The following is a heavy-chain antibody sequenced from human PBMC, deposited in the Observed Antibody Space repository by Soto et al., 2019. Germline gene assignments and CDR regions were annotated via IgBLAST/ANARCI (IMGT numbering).Heavy chain of an antibody. CDR3: ARDLTIFGVVISDYYYYYGMDV. D-gene: IGHD3-3*01. CDR2: IYHSGST. V-gene: IGHV4-30-2*01. Sequence: SETLSLTCAVSGGSISSGGYSWSWIRQPPGKGLEWIGYIYHSGSTYYNPSLKSRVTISVDRSKNQFSLKLSSVTAADTAVYYCARDLTIFGVVISDYYYYYGMDVWGQGTTVTVS. J-gene: IGHJ6*02. CDR1: GGSISSGGYS.